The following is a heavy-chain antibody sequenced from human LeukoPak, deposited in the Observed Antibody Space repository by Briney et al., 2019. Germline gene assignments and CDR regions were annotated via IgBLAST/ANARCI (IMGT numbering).Heavy chain of an antibody. J-gene: IGHJ6*02. CDR1: GFTFRSYA. Sequence: PGGSLRLSCAASGFTFRSYAMNWVRQAPGKGLEWVSYITGGGDTISYADSVKGRFTISRDDAQNSLFLQMNSLRAEDTAVYYCARDEYTTPTDTFYYGMDVWGQGTTVTVSS. D-gene: IGHD6-6*01. CDR3: ARDEYTTPTDTFYYGMDV. V-gene: IGHV3-48*01. CDR2: ITGGGDTI.